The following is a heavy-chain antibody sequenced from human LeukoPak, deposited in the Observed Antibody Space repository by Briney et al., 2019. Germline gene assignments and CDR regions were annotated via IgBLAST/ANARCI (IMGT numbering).Heavy chain of an antibody. Sequence: GGSLRLSCAASGFTFSSYAMSWVRQAPGKGLEWVGHIKSKTDGGTTDYAAPVKGRFTISRDDSKNTLYLQMNSLKTEDTAVYYRCATSGWYSDYWGQGTLVTVSS. V-gene: IGHV3-15*01. CDR3: CATSGWYSDY. CDR1: GFTFSSYA. J-gene: IGHJ4*02. D-gene: IGHD6-19*01. CDR2: IKSKTDGGTT.